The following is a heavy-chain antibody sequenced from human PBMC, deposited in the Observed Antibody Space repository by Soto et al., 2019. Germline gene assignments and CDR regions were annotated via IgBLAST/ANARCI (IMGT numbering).Heavy chain of an antibody. CDR2: ISAYNGNT. Sequence: ASVKGACKASGYTCTSYGISLVRQAPGQGLEWMGWISAYNGNTNYAQKLQGRVTMTTDTSTSTAYMELRSLRSNDTAVYYCARDGSYYADVIHGAFDIWGQGTMVTVSS. CDR1: GYTCTSYG. CDR3: ARDGSYYADVIHGAFDI. D-gene: IGHD1-26*01. V-gene: IGHV1-18*01. J-gene: IGHJ3*02.